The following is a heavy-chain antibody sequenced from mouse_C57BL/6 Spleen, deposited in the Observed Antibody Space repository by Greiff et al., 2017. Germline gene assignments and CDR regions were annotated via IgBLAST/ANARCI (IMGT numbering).Heavy chain of an antibody. J-gene: IGHJ3*01. CDR1: GYSITSGYY. CDR2: ISYDGSN. V-gene: IGHV3-6*01. Sequence: VQLQQSGPGLVKPSQSLSLTCSVTGYSITSGYYWNWIRQFPGNKLEWMGYISYDGSNNYNPSLKNRISITRDTSKNQFFLKLNSVTTEDTATDYCAREGTMVTTGSWFAYWGQGTLVTVSA. D-gene: IGHD2-2*01. CDR3: AREGTMVTTGSWFAY.